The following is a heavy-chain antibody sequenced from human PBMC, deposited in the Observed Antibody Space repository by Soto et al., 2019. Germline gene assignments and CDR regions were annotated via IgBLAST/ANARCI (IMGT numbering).Heavy chain of an antibody. CDR1: GGSMTSRY. CDR2: IYYSGRT. D-gene: IGHD6-19*01. J-gene: IGHJ5*02. CDR3: ARDYYGSGWVDR. Sequence: QVQLQESGPGLVKPSEPLSLTCTVSGGSMTSRYWGWIRQFPGKGLEWIGYIYYSGRTNYNPSLKSRVIISVDTSKNQFSLKLSSVTSADTAVYYCARDYYGSGWVDRWGHGTLLTVSS. V-gene: IGHV4-59*11.